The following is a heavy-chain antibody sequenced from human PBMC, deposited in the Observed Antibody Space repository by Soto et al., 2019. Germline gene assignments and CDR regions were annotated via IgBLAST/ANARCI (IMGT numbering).Heavy chain of an antibody. D-gene: IGHD6-13*01. CDR1: GFSLSTSGVG. CDR3: AHRHRGSSWLRKRGNDAFDI. CDR2: VFWDDNN. Sequence: SGPTLVKPTQTLTLTCTFSGFSLSTSGVGVGWIRQPPGKALEWLALVFWDDNNRYSPSLKSRLTITKDTSKNQVVLTMTNMDPVDTATYYCAHRHRGSSWLRKRGNDAFDIWGQGTLVTVSS. V-gene: IGHV2-5*02. J-gene: IGHJ3*02.